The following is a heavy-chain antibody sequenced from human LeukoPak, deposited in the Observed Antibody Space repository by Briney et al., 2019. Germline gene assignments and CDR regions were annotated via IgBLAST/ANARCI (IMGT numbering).Heavy chain of an antibody. CDR3: ARAACSSTSCYYYYYMDV. V-gene: IGHV4-4*02. J-gene: IGHJ6*03. Sequence: SETLSLTCAVSGGSISNTNWWSWVRQPPGKGLEWIGYIYYSGSTNYNPSLKSRVTISVDTSKNQFSLKLSSVTAADTAVYYCARAACSSTSCYYYYYMDVWGKGTTVTVSS. CDR1: GGSISNTNW. D-gene: IGHD2-2*01. CDR2: IYYSGST.